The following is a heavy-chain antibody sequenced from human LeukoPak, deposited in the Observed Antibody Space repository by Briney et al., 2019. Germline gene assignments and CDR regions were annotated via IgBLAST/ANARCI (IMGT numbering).Heavy chain of an antibody. J-gene: IGHJ3*01. CDR3: AREYSSLSGKIAFDV. Sequence: PSETLSLTCTVSGFSISTYYWILLRQPAGKGLEWIGRIYASGNTYYNPSLKGRVTMSLDTSKNQFSLRLTSVTAADTAVYYCAREYSSLSGKIAFDVWGQGTMVTVSS. V-gene: IGHV4-4*07. CDR1: GFSISTYY. CDR2: IYASGNT. D-gene: IGHD6-6*01.